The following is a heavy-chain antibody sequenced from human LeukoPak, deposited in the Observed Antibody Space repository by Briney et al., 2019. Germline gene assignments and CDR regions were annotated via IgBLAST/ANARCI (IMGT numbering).Heavy chain of an antibody. J-gene: IGHJ6*02. CDR2: ISYDGSNK. CDR1: GFTFSSYA. Sequence: GGSLRLSRAASGFTFSSYAMHWVRQAPGKGLEWVAVISYDGSNKYYADSVKGRFTISRDNSKNTLYLQMNSLRAEDTAVYYCARDNPGPGYGMDVWGQGTTVTVSS. CDR3: ARDNPGPGYGMDV. V-gene: IGHV3-30-3*01.